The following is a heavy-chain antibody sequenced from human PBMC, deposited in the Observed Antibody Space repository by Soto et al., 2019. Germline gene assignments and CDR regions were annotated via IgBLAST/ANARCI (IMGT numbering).Heavy chain of an antibody. CDR1: GFTFSSYA. Sequence: GGSLRLSCAASGFTFSSYAMSWVRQAPGKGLEWVSAISGSGGSTYYADSVKGRFTISRDNSKNTLYLQMNSLRAEDTAVYYCAKDEFEYYDSSGPFDYWGQGTLVTVSS. V-gene: IGHV3-23*01. CDR3: AKDEFEYYDSSGPFDY. D-gene: IGHD3-22*01. J-gene: IGHJ4*02. CDR2: ISGSGGST.